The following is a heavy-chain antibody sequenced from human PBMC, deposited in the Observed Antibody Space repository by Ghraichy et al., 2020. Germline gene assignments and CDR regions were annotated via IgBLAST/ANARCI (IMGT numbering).Heavy chain of an antibody. V-gene: IGHV4-34*01. D-gene: IGHD2-8*01. CDR1: GGSFSGYY. J-gene: IGHJ5*02. CDR2: INHSGST. CDR3: ARGHRRVMVYGRNWFDP. Sequence: SQTLSLTCAVYGGSFSGYYWSWIRQPPGKGLEWIGEINHSGSTNYNPSLKSRVTISVDTSKNQFSLKLSSVTASDTAVYYCARGHRRVMVYGRNWFDPWGQGTLVTVSS.